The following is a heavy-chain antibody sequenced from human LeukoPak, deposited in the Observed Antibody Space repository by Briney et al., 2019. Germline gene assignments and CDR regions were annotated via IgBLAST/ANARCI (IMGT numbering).Heavy chain of an antibody. V-gene: IGHV4-59*01. J-gene: IGHJ6*02. CDR1: GGSISSYY. CDR2: IYYSGST. Sequence: SETLSLTCTVSGGSISSYYWSWIRQPPGKGLEWIGYIYYSGSTNYNPSLKSRVTISVDTSKNQFSLKLSSVTAADTAVYYCARRAGAAAGTYYYYGMDVWGQGTTVTVSS. D-gene: IGHD6-13*01. CDR3: ARRAGAAAGTYYYYGMDV.